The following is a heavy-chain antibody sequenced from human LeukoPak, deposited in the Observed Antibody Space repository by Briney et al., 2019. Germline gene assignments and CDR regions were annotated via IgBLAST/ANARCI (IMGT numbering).Heavy chain of an antibody. Sequence: ASVKVSCKASGYTFTGYYMHWVRQAPGQGLEWMGRINPNSGGTNYAQKFQGRVTMTRDTSISTAYMELSRLRSDDTAVYYCAKDRLDEAQAVAGMYFDYWGQGTLVTVSS. D-gene: IGHD6-19*01. V-gene: IGHV1-2*06. CDR2: INPNSGGT. CDR1: GYTFTGYY. J-gene: IGHJ4*02. CDR3: AKDRLDEAQAVAGMYFDY.